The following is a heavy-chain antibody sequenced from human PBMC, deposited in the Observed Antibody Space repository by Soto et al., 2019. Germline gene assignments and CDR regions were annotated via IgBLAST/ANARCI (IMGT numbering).Heavy chain of an antibody. J-gene: IGHJ5*01. CDR2: IYKSATT. D-gene: IGHD7-27*01. CDR3: ARGRYCLTGRCFPNWFDS. V-gene: IGHV4-30-4*01. CDR1: GDSISNLDYF. Sequence: TMCLTCSVSGDSISNLDYFWAWIRQPPGQALEYIGYIYKSATTYYNPSFESRVAISVDTSKSQFSLNVTSVTAADTAVYFCARGRYCLTGRCFPNWFDSWGQGAPVTVSS.